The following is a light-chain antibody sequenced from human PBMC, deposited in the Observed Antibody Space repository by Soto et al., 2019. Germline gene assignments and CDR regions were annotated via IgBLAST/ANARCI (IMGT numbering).Light chain of an antibody. J-gene: IGLJ3*02. CDR1: TNDIGTYNY. V-gene: IGLV2-14*01. CDR3: CSHTISATLV. CDR2: EVR. Sequence: QSALTQPASVSGSPGQSITISCSGTTNDIGTYNYVSWYQHHPGKVPKVIIYEVRNRPSGVSNRFSGSKSGNTASLTISGLQPEDEADYYCCSHTISATLVFGGGTKDTVL.